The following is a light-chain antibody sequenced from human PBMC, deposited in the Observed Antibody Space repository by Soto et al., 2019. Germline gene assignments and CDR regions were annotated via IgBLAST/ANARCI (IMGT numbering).Light chain of an antibody. J-gene: IGKJ5*01. Sequence: EIVMTQSPATLSVSPGERATLSCRASQTVNRNVAWYQQKPGQAPRLLIHDASTRATGIPARFSGSGSGTEFTLTISSLQSEDFAVYFCQQYNNWPPSTFGQGTRREI. CDR1: QTVNRN. CDR2: DAS. CDR3: QQYNNWPPST. V-gene: IGKV3-15*01.